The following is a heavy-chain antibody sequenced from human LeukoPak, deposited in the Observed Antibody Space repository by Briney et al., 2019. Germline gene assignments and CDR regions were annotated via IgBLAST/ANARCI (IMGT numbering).Heavy chain of an antibody. CDR3: ARDPSAGTPYFDY. CDR2: ISYDGSNK. V-gene: IGHV3-30*03. D-gene: IGHD6-13*01. CDR1: GFTFSTYS. J-gene: IGHJ4*02. Sequence: GGSLRLSCAASGFTFSTYSMTWVRQAPGKGLEWVAVISYDGSNKYYADSVEGRFTISRDNSKNTLYLQMNSLRAEDTAVYYCARDPSAGTPYFDYWGQVTLVTVSS.